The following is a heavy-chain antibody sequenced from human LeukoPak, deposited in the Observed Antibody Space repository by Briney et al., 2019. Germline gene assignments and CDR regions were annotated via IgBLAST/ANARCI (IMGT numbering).Heavy chain of an antibody. V-gene: IGHV3-21*04. J-gene: IGHJ4*02. CDR3: AKDRRIAVASPIDY. Sequence: KPGGSLRLSCAASGFTFSAFPLEWVRQAPGKGLEWVSSVNGDSSYIYYADSVKGRFTTSRDNSKNTLYLQMNSLRAEDTAVYYCAKDRRIAVASPIDYWGQGTLVTVSS. D-gene: IGHD6-19*01. CDR1: GFTFSAFP. CDR2: VNGDSSYI.